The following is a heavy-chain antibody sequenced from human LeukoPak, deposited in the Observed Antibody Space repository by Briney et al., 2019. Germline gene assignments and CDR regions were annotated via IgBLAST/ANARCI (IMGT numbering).Heavy chain of an antibody. CDR2: FTSSGNT. D-gene: IGHD4-17*01. V-gene: IGHV3-23*01. CDR3: AKGDYGDCY. CDR1: GFTFSNYA. J-gene: IGHJ4*02. Sequence: GGSLRLSCTGSGFTFSNYAVAWVRQAPGKGLEWDSSFTSSGNTYYADSVKGRFTVSRDNSKSTLYMQMTSLRAEDTAVYYCAKGDYGDCYWGQGTLVTVSS.